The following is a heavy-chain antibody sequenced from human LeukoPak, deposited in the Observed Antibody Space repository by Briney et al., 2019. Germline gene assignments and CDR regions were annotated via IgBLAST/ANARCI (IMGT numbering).Heavy chain of an antibody. V-gene: IGHV3-23*01. CDR3: AKDSGYYGSEAPDV. J-gene: IGHJ6*02. D-gene: IGHD3-10*01. CDR2: ISGSGGST. CDR1: GFTFSSYA. Sequence: GGSLRLSCAASGFTFSSYAMSWVRQAPGKGLEWVSDISGSGGSTYYADSVKGRFTISRDNSKNTLYLQMNSLRAEDTAVYYCAKDSGYYGSEAPDVRGQGTTVTVSS.